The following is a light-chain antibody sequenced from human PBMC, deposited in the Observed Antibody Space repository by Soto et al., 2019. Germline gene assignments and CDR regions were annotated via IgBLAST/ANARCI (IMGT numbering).Light chain of an antibody. Sequence: TQSPATLSVFPGERATLSCRASQSVATNLAWYQQRPGQAPRLLIYGASKRAIGLPARFSGSGSGTEFTLTITSLQSEDFAVYYCQQYNKWPQTFGQGTKVDNK. CDR2: GAS. J-gene: IGKJ1*01. CDR3: QQYNKWPQT. V-gene: IGKV3-15*01. CDR1: QSVATN.